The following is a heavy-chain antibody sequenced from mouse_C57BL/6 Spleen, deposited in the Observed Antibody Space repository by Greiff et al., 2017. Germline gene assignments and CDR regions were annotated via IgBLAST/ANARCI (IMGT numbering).Heavy chain of an antibody. Sequence: VQLQQSGAELVKPGASVKISCKASGYAFSSYWMNWVKQRPGKGLEWIGQIYPGDGDTNYNGKFKGKATLTADKSSSTAYMQLSSLTSEDSAVYFCARGGRNWDEVFDYWGQGTTLTVSS. CDR2: IYPGDGDT. CDR3: ARGGRNWDEVFDY. D-gene: IGHD4-1*01. CDR1: GYAFSSYW. J-gene: IGHJ2*01. V-gene: IGHV1-80*01.